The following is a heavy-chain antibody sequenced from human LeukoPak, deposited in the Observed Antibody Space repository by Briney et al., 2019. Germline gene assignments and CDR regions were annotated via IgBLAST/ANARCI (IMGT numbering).Heavy chain of an antibody. V-gene: IGHV4-4*07. Sequence: PSETLSLTCTVSGCSISSYYWSWVRQPAGKGLEWIGRIYTSGSTNYNPSLKSRVTMSVDTSKNQFSLKLSSVTAADTAVYYCARDQYFWSGYYTWYFDLWGRGTLVTVSS. J-gene: IGHJ2*01. CDR3: ARDQYFWSGYYTWYFDL. CDR1: GCSISSYY. CDR2: IYTSGST. D-gene: IGHD3-3*01.